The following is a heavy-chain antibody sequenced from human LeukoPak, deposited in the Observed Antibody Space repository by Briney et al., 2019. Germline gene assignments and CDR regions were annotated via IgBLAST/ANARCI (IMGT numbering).Heavy chain of an antibody. J-gene: IGHJ4*02. D-gene: IGHD6-13*01. CDR2: IYYSGST. Sequence: SSETLSLTCTVSGGSISSYYWSWIRQPPGKGLEWIGYIYYSGSTNYNPSLKSRVTISVDTSKNQLSLKLSSVTAADTAVYYCARDRSSSWSDYWGQGTLVTVSS. CDR1: GGSISSYY. V-gene: IGHV4-59*01. CDR3: ARDRSSSWSDY.